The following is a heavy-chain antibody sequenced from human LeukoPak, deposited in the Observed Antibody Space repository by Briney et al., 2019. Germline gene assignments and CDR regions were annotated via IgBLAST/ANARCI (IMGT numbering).Heavy chain of an antibody. J-gene: IGHJ4*02. CDR1: GFTFDDYG. Sequence: GGXXXXXXAAXGFTFDDYGMSWVRQAPGKGLEWVSGINWNGGSTGYADSVKGRFTISRDNAKNSLYLQMNSLRAEDTALYYCARSPADYDSSGYWGQGTLVTVSS. CDR3: ARSPADYDSSGY. CDR2: INWNGGST. D-gene: IGHD3-22*01. V-gene: IGHV3-20*04.